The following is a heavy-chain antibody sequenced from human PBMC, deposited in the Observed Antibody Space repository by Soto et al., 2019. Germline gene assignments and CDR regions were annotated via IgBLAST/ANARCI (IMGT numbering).Heavy chain of an antibody. CDR2: IIPMVDMS. D-gene: IGHD3-10*01. Sequence: QVQLVQSGAEVKKPGSSVKVSCKASGGTFNFYTINWVRQAPGQRLEWMGRIIPMVDMSNYAQRFQGRVTTTVDRSTPTSYMVLRSLRSDDTAVYYCATSYGSGSRACDYWGQGTLVTVSS. CDR3: ATSYGSGSRACDY. CDR1: GGTFNFYT. J-gene: IGHJ4*02. V-gene: IGHV1-69*02.